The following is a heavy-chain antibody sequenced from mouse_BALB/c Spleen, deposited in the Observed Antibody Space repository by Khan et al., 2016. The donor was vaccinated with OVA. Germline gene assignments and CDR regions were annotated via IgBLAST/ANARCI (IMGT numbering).Heavy chain of an antibody. Sequence: QVQLKQSGPEVKKPGETVKISCKASGYSFTNYGMNWVRQAPGKGLKWMGWINTYTGEPTYADDFKGRFAFSLETSASTAYLQIHNLKNEDTATYFCASGGYWYFDVWGAGTTVTVSS. V-gene: IGHV9-3-1*01. J-gene: IGHJ1*01. D-gene: IGHD1-1*02. CDR3: ASGGYWYFDV. CDR2: INTYTGEP. CDR1: GYSFTNYG.